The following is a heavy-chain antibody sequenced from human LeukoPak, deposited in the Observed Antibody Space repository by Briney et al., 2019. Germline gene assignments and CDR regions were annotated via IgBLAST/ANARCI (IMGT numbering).Heavy chain of an antibody. CDR1: GFTFSSYG. J-gene: IGHJ4*02. V-gene: IGHV3-30*02. CDR2: IRYDGSNK. D-gene: IGHD5-18*01. Sequence: GGSLRLSCAASGFTFSSYGMHWVRQAPGKGLEWVAFIRYDGSNKYYADSVKGRFTISRDNAKNSLYLAMNSVRAEDTAVYYCAGGEGYIVTKWGQGTLVTVSS. CDR3: AGGEGYIVTK.